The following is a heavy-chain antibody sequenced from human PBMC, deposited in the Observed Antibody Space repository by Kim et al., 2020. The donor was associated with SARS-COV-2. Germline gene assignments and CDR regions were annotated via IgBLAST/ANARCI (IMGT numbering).Heavy chain of an antibody. CDR1: GFTFSSYA. J-gene: IGHJ5*02. CDR2: MSGSGGSI. CDR3: AKRAEYCSSSTSCWFDP. V-gene: IGHV3-23*01. Sequence: GGSLRLSCAASGFTFSSYAMSWVRQAPGKGLEWVSGMSGSGGSIYYADSVKGRFTISRDNSKNTLFLQMNSLRAEDTAVYYCAKRAEYCSSSTSCWFDPWGQGTPVTVSS. D-gene: IGHD2-2*01.